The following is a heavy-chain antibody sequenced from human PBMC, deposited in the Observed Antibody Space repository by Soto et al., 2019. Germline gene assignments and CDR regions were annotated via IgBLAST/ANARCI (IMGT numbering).Heavy chain of an antibody. V-gene: IGHV3-21*01. CDR2: ISSSSSNK. D-gene: IGHD2-15*01. Sequence: PGGSLRLSCAASGFTFSSYSMNWVRQAPGKGLEWVSAISSSSSNKYYADSVKGRFTISRDNSKNTLYLQMNSLRAEDTAVYYCARDLLTFDYWGQGTLVTVSS. CDR3: ARDLLTFDY. J-gene: IGHJ4*02. CDR1: GFTFSSYS.